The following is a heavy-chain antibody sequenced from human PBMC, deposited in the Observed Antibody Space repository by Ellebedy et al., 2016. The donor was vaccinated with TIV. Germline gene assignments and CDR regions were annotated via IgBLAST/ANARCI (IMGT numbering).Heavy chain of an antibody. CDR2: IFGSGGGI. V-gene: IGHV3-23*01. J-gene: IGHJ4*02. Sequence: PGGSLRLSCAASGFTFSRYAMSWVRQAPGKGLEWVSGIFGSGGGISYADSVKGRFTISRDNYQSMVPLQMNSLKPEDTAVYYCAKDRTSGDGYWVFDQWGQGTLVTVSS. CDR3: AKDRTSGDGYWVFDQ. CDR1: GFTFSRYA. D-gene: IGHD5-18*01.